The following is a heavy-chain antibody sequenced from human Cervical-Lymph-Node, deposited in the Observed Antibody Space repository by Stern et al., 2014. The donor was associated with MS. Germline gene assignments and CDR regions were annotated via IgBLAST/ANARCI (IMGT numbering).Heavy chain of an antibody. V-gene: IGHV3-30*18. Sequence: VQLVESGGDVVQPGRSLRLSCAASGFNFNNYGMHWVRQAPGKGLECVATISSSGNNQYYADSVKCRFAISRAKSRNSVHLEMSSLRPEDTAVYYCAKSPYWGQGTLVTVST. CDR3: AKSPY. CDR1: GFNFNNYG. CDR2: ISSSGNNQ. J-gene: IGHJ4*02.